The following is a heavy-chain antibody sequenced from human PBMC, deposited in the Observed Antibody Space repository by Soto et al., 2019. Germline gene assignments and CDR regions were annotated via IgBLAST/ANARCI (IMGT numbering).Heavy chain of an antibody. J-gene: IGHJ3*02. Sequence: ASVKVSCKGSGYTFTGYYMHWVRQAPGQGLEWMGWINPNSGGTNYAQKFQGWVTMTRDTSISTAYMELSRLRSDDTAVYYCAREKDNWNDGAFDIWGQGTMVTVSS. CDR3: AREKDNWNDGAFDI. CDR1: GYTFTGYY. CDR2: INPNSGGT. V-gene: IGHV1-2*04. D-gene: IGHD1-1*01.